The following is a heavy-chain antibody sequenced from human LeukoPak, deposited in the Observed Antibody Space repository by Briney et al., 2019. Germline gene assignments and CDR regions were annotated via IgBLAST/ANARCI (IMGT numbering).Heavy chain of an antibody. J-gene: IGHJ4*02. CDR3: AKDHSSSWYLDY. V-gene: IGHV3-23*01. CDR1: GFTFSYYA. Sequence: GGSLRLSCAASGFTFSYYAMSWVRQAPGKGLEWVSTISGSGGSIYYADSVKGRFTISRDNSKNTLYLQMNSLRAEDTAVYYCAKDHSSSWYLDYWGQGTLVTVSS. CDR2: ISGSGGSI. D-gene: IGHD6-13*01.